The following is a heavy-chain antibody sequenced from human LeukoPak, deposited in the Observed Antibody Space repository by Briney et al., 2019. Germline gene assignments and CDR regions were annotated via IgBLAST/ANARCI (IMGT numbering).Heavy chain of an antibody. D-gene: IGHD3-9*01. CDR2: IYCGST. Sequence: SETLSLTCTVSGGSVSSTAYYWGWIRQPPGKGLEWIGNIYCGSTYYNPSLTSRVTMSVDTSNNQFSLKMHSVTAADTAVYYCARLSKGRFFDYIFDYWAQGTLVTVSS. V-gene: IGHV4-39*01. CDR3: ARLSKGRFFDYIFDY. J-gene: IGHJ4*02. CDR1: GGSVSSTAYY.